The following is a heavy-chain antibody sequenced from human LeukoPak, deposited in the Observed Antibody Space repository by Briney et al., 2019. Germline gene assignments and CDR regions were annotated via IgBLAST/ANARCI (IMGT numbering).Heavy chain of an antibody. V-gene: IGHV1-2*02. J-gene: IGHJ4*02. CDR2: INPNSGGT. CDR3: ASGCSSNSCPGPYYFDY. D-gene: IGHD2-2*01. Sequence: ASVKVSCKASGYTFTGYYIHWVRQAPGQGLEWMGWINPNSGGTNYAQKFQGRDTMTRDTSISTAYMELSRLRSDDTAVYYCASGCSSNSCPGPYYFDYWGQGTLVTVSS. CDR1: GYTFTGYY.